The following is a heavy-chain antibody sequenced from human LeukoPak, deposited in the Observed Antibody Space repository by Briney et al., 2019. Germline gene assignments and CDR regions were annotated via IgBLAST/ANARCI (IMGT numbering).Heavy chain of an antibody. V-gene: IGHV1-69*13. J-gene: IGHJ4*02. CDR3: ARAYYYGSGRGDYFDY. D-gene: IGHD3-10*01. Sequence: ASVKVSCKASGGTFSSYAISWVRQAPGQGLEWMGGIIPIFGTTNYAQKFQGRVTITADESTSTAYMELSSLRSEDTAVYYCARAYYYGSGRGDYFDYWGQGTLVTVSS. CDR2: IIPIFGTT. CDR1: GGTFSSYA.